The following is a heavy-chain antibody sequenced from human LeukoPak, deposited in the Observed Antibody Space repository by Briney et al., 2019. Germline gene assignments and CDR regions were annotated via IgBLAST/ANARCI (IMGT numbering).Heavy chain of an antibody. CDR3: ARIPGGYYYGMDV. CDR2: ISSRSSNI. D-gene: IGHD3-16*01. CDR1: GFTFSSYS. V-gene: IGHV3-48*02. Sequence: GGSLRLSCAASGFTFSSYSMNWVRQAPGKGLGWVSYISSRSSNIYYADSLKGRFTISRDNAKNSLYLQMNSLRDEDTAVYYCARIPGGYYYGMDVWGQGTTVTVSS. J-gene: IGHJ6*02.